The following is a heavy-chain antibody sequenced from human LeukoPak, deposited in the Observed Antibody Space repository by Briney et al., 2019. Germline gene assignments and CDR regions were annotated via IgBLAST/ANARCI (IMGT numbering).Heavy chain of an antibody. V-gene: IGHV4-4*07. CDR1: GGSISSYY. D-gene: IGHD3-22*01. J-gene: IGHJ4*02. CDR3: ARDYYDSSGYWPLGY. Sequence: SETLSLTCTVSGGSISSYYWSWIRQPAGKGLEWIGRIYTSRSTNYNPSLKSRVTMSLDTSKNQFSLKLSFVSAADTAVYYCARDYYDSSGYWPLGYWGQGTLVTVSS. CDR2: IYTSRST.